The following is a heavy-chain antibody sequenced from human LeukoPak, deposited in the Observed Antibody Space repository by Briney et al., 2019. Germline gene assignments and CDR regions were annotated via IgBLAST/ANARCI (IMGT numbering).Heavy chain of an antibody. CDR2: INPTDGST. Sequence: GASVKVSCKASGYTFTNYYIHWVRQAPGQGLEWMGIINPTDGSTTYAQKFQVRVTMTRDTSTSTVYMELSSLRSEDTAVYYCARDQGTTVVNTHDVFDIWGQGTMVTVSS. CDR3: ARDQGTTVVNTHDVFDI. V-gene: IGHV1-46*01. D-gene: IGHD4-23*01. J-gene: IGHJ3*02. CDR1: GYTFTNYY.